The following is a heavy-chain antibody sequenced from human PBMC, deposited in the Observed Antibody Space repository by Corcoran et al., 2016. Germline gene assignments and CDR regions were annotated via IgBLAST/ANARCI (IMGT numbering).Heavy chain of an antibody. J-gene: IGHJ4*02. CDR1: GGSISSSTYN. Sequence: QLQLQESGPGLVKPSETLSLTCTVSGGSISSSTYNWGWIRQPPGQGLEYIGSLSYGGSSYYNPSLQSRVAISVDTSKNHVSLRLNSVSATDTAVYYCARHWGRGVAATRGYFDCWGQGILVTVSS. CDR2: LSYGGSS. V-gene: IGHV4-39*01. D-gene: IGHD6-19*01. CDR3: ARHWGRGVAATRGYFDC.